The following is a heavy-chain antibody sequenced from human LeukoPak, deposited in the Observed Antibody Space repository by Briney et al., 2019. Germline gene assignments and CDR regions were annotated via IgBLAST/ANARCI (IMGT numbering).Heavy chain of an antibody. Sequence: GESLKISCKGSGYSFTSYWIGWVRQMPGKGLEWMGIIYPGDSDTRDSPAFQGQVTISAAKSISTAYLQWSSLKASDTAMYYCARHKGYCSGGSCFGPHNPHPHQNWFDPWGQGTLVTVSS. V-gene: IGHV5-51*01. CDR3: ARHKGYCSGGSCFGPHNPHPHQNWFDP. CDR2: IYPGDSDT. J-gene: IGHJ5*02. CDR1: GYSFTSYW. D-gene: IGHD2-15*01.